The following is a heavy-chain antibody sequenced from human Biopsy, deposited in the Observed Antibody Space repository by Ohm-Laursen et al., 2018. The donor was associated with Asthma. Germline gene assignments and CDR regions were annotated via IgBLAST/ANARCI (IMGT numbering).Heavy chain of an antibody. V-gene: IGHV3-30-3*01. CDR3: ARQSGQDYGDSSGFDI. D-gene: IGHD3-22*01. CDR2: VSSDGHNK. CDR1: GFTFRSYA. Sequence: SLRLSCAASGFTFRSYAMHWVRQAPGKGLEWVALVSSDGHNKYYEDSVKGRFTISRDNSRNRLYLQINRLTVEDSAVYFCARQSGQDYGDSSGFDIWGQGTMVAVSS. J-gene: IGHJ3*02.